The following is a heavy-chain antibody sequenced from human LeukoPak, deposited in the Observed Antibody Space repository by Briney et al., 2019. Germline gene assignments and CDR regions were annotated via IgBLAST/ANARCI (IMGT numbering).Heavy chain of an antibody. Sequence: GGSLRLSCAASGFTFSRYWIHWVRQAPGKGLEWVSRINPDGSTTTYADSVKGRFTISRDNAKNTVYLQMNSLRAEDMALYYCAKGGCSSTSCSLGGFDYWGQGTLVTVSS. CDR1: GFTFSRYW. CDR3: AKGGCSSTSCSLGGFDY. CDR2: INPDGSTT. V-gene: IGHV3-74*01. D-gene: IGHD2-2*01. J-gene: IGHJ4*02.